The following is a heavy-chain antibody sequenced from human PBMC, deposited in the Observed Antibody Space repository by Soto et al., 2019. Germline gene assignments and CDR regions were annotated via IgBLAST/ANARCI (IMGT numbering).Heavy chain of an antibody. Sequence: ASVKVSCKASGYTFTSYDMHWVRQAPGQRLEWMGWINAGNGNTKYSQKFQGRVTITRDTSASTAYMEVSSLRSEDTAVYYCARAAYYYESSGYYPGDYWGQGTLVTVSS. CDR2: INAGNGNT. CDR3: ARAAYYYESSGYYPGDY. V-gene: IGHV1-3*01. CDR1: GYTFTSYD. J-gene: IGHJ4*02. D-gene: IGHD3-22*01.